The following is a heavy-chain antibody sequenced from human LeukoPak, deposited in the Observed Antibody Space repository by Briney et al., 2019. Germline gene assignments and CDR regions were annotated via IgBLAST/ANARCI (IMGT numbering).Heavy chain of an antibody. D-gene: IGHD2-2*02. CDR1: GYTFTSYG. CDR3: ARDRCSSTSCYTGWFDP. CDR2: ISAYNGNT. Sequence: GASVKVSCKASGYTFTSYGISWVRQAPGQGLEWMGWISAYNGNTNYAQKLQGRVTMTTDTSTSTAYMELRSLRSDDTAVYYCARDRCSSTSCYTGWFDPWGQGTLVTVSS. V-gene: IGHV1-18*01. J-gene: IGHJ5*02.